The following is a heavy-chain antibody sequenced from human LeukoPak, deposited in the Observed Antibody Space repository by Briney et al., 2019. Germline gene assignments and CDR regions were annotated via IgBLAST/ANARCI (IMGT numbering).Heavy chain of an antibody. CDR3: ASLRGYSAYDLDY. J-gene: IGHJ4*02. V-gene: IGHV3-30*04. CDR2: ISYDGRIK. CDR1: GFTFSKYA. Sequence: GRSLRLSCAASGFTFSKYALHWVRQAPGKGLEWVAVISYDGRIKYYAGSVKGRFTFSRDNSKSTLYLQMNSLRADDTATYYCASLRGYSAYDLDYWGRGTLVTVSS. D-gene: IGHD5-12*01.